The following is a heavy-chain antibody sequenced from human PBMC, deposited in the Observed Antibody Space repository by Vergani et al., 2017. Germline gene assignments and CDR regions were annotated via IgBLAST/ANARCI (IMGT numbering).Heavy chain of an antibody. CDR1: GVTFSNSA. CDR3: VKEKIDLGSYFFDS. V-gene: IGHV3-23*01. CDR2: ISVPGLST. Sequence: EVHLLESGGGLVQSGGSLRLSCAASGVTFSNSAVSWVRQAPGRGLAWVSSISVPGLSTYYADSVKGRFSISRDNSKNTVFLQMHSLRAEDTAIYYCVKEKIDLGSYFFDSWGHGILVTVSS. J-gene: IGHJ4*01. D-gene: IGHD2/OR15-2a*01.